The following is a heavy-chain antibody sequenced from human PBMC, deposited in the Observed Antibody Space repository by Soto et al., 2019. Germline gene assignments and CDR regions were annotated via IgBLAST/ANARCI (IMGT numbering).Heavy chain of an antibody. CDR1: GGSISSGDYY. CDR2: IYYSGST. D-gene: IGHD3-3*01. Sequence: NPSETLSLTCTVSGGSISSGDYYCSWIRQPPGKGLEWIGYIYYSGSTYYNPSLKSRVTISVDTSKNQFSLTLSSVTAADTAVYYCARDTARVTIFGVKKRSWFDPWGQGTLVTVSS. CDR3: ARDTARVTIFGVKKRSWFDP. V-gene: IGHV4-30-4*01. J-gene: IGHJ5*02.